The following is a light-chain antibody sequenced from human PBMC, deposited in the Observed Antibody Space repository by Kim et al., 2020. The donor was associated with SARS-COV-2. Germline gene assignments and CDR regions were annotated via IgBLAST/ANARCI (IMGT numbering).Light chain of an antibody. CDR2: EDN. V-gene: IGLV6-57*01. Sequence: KPVTISSARSSGSMARSDVQWYQPRPGSSPTTVIYEDNQRPPGVPDRFSGSIDSSSNAAALTISGLKTEDEADYYCQSYDSRNPWVFGGGTQLTVL. CDR3: QSYDSRNPWV. J-gene: IGLJ3*02. CDR1: SGSMARSD.